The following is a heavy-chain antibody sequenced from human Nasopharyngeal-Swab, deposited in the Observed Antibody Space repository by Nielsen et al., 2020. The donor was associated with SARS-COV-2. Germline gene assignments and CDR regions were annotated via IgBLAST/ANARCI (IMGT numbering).Heavy chain of an antibody. CDR2: ISGSGVSS. V-gene: IGHV3-23*01. J-gene: IGHJ6*03. CDR1: GFTFSSYW. D-gene: IGHD4-17*01. CDR3: AKEGYGAKRFMDV. Sequence: GGSLRLSCAASGFTFSSYWMSWVRQAPGKGLEWVSGISGSGVSSNYADSVKGRFTISRDNSKNTVYLQMNRLRVEDTAVYYCAKEGYGAKRFMDVWGKGTAVTVSS.